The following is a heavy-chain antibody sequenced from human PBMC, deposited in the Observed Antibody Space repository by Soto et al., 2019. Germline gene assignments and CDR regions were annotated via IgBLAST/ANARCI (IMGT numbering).Heavy chain of an antibody. CDR2: IYYSGST. CDR3: ARRRGSSRLYYYYMDV. V-gene: IGHV4-59*08. CDR1: GGSISSYY. Sequence: SETLSLTCTVSGGSISSYYWGWIRQPPGKGLEWIGYIYYSGSTNYNPSLKSRVTISVDTSKNQFSLKLSSVTAADTAVYYCARRRGSSRLYYYYMDVWGKGTTVTVSS. D-gene: IGHD6-13*01. J-gene: IGHJ6*03.